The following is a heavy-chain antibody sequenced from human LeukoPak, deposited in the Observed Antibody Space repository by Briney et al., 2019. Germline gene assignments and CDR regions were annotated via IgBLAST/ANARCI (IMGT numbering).Heavy chain of an antibody. CDR3: ARDETIFGVVISRPRRGFDY. V-gene: IGHV3-11*01. J-gene: IGHJ4*02. CDR1: GFTFSDYY. D-gene: IGHD3-3*01. Sequence: GGSLRLSCAASGFTFSDYYMSWIRQAPGKGLEWVSYISSSGSIIYYADSVKGRFTISRDNAKNSLYLQMNGLRAEDTAVYYCARDETIFGVVISRPRRGFDYWGQGTLVTVSS. CDR2: ISSSGSII.